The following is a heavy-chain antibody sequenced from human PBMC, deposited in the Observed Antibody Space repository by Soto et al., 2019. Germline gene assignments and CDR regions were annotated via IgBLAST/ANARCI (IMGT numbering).Heavy chain of an antibody. D-gene: IGHD2-15*01. CDR1: GFTFSSYS. V-gene: IGHV3-30*18. Sequence: QVQLVESGGGVVQPGRSLRLSCAASGFTFSSYSMHWVRQAPGKGLEWVAVISYDGSNKYYADSVKGRFTISRDNSKNTLYLQMNGLRAEDTAVYYCAEAYCSGGSCYPSLSWGQGTLVTVSS. CDR2: ISYDGSNK. J-gene: IGHJ4*02. CDR3: AEAYCSGGSCYPSLS.